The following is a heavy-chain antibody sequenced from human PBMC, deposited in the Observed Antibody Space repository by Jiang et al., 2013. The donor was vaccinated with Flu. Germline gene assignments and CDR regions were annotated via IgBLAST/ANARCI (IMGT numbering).Heavy chain of an antibody. J-gene: IGHJ3*02. D-gene: IGHD5-24*01. CDR2: INAGNGNT. V-gene: IGHV1-3*01. CDR3: ARVSPRDFDI. Sequence: GQRLEWMGWINAGNGNTKYSQKFQGRVTITRDTSASTAYMELSSLRSEDTAVYYCARVSPRDFDIWGQGTMVTVSS.